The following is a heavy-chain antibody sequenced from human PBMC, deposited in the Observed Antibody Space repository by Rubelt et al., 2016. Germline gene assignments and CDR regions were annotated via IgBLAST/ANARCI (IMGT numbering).Heavy chain of an antibody. J-gene: IGHJ3*01. CDR3: AARHGTQAYGAFDL. V-gene: IGHV1-46*01. D-gene: IGHD1-26*01. CDR1: GHNFIGYH. Sequence: QEQLVQSGAEVRKPGASVSISCKPSGHNFIGYHIHWVRQAPGQGLEWMGNITSSGGSTSYAQKFQGRVSLTRDTLELNSLGPEDTAVYFCAARHGTQAYGAFDLWGQGTKVTVSS. CDR2: ITSSGGST.